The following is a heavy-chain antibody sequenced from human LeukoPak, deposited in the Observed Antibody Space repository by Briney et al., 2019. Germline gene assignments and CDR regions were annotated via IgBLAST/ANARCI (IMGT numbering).Heavy chain of an antibody. V-gene: IGHV3-7*03. J-gene: IGHJ4*02. CDR2: IKQDGSEE. CDR3: ARDKIVGATYYDY. Sequence: PGGSLRLSCAASGFTFSNAWMNWVRQAPGKGLEWVANIKQDGSEEYYVDSVRGRFTISRDNAKNSLSLQMNSLRAEDTAVYYCARDKIVGATYYDYWGQGTLVTVSS. D-gene: IGHD1-26*01. CDR1: GFTFSNAW.